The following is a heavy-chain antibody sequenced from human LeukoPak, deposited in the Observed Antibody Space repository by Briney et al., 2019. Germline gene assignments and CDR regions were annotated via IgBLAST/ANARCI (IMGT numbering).Heavy chain of an antibody. J-gene: IGHJ4*02. V-gene: IGHV3-23*01. CDR1: GFTFSSYA. CDR3: AKVVGELLATILDY. D-gene: IGHD1-26*01. Sequence: PGGSLRLSCAASGFTFSSYAMSWVRQAPGKGLEWVSAISGSGGSTYYADSVKGRFTISRDNSKNTLYLQMNSLRAEDTAVYYCAKVVGELLATILDYWGQGTLVTVSS. CDR2: ISGSGGST.